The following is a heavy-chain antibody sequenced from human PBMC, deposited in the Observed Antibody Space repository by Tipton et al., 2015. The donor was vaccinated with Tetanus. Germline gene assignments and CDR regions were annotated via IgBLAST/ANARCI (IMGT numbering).Heavy chain of an antibody. CDR3: TKGAWFDC. CDR2: ITSNSVNR. CDR1: GFTFDDYA. V-gene: IGHV3-9*01. J-gene: IGHJ4*02. Sequence: SLRLSCAASGFTFDDYAMHWVRQAPGKGLEWVSGITSNSVNRCYADSVKGRFTISRDNAKKSLYLQMDRLRAEDTALYYCTKGAWFDCGGQGTLVTVSS.